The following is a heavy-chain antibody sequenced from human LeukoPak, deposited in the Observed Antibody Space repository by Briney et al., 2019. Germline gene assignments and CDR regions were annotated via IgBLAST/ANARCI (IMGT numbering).Heavy chain of an antibody. D-gene: IGHD6-19*01. V-gene: IGHV1-46*02. CDR2: INPSGGGT. CDR3: ARGYSSGWYGRWFDP. Sequence: ASVKVSCKASGYTFNNYYMYWVRQAPGQGLEWMGMINPSGGGTSYAQKFQGRVTMTTDTSTSTAYMELRSLRSDDTAVYYCARGYSSGWYGRWFDPWGQGTLVTVSS. J-gene: IGHJ5*02. CDR1: GYTFNNYY.